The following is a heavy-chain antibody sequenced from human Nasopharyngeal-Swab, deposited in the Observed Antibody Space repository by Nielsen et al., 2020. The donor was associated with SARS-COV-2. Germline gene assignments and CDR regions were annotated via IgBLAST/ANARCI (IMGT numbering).Heavy chain of an antibody. J-gene: IGHJ4*02. D-gene: IGHD6-19*01. Sequence: GGSLRLSCAASGFTVSSNYMSWVRQAPGKGLEWVSVIYSGGSTYYADSVKGRFTISRDNSKNTLYLQMNSLRAGDTAVYYCARDPIGAVAGPGGYWGQGTLVTVSS. CDR2: IYSGGST. CDR3: ARDPIGAVAGPGGY. CDR1: GFTVSSNY. V-gene: IGHV3-53*01.